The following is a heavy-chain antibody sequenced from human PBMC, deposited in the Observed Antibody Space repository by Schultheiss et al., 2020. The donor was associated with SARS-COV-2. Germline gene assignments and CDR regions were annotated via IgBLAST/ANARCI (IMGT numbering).Heavy chain of an antibody. CDR1: GFTFSSYA. CDR2: ISSNGGST. Sequence: GGSLRLSCSASGFTFSSYAMHWVRQASGKGLEYVSAISSNGGSTYYADSVKGRFTISRDNSKNTLYLQMSSMRAEDTAVYYFVKLSGYYDFWSGYYFGSYYMDVWGKGTTVTVSS. D-gene: IGHD3-3*01. J-gene: IGHJ6*03. CDR3: VKLSGYYDFWSGYYFGSYYMDV. V-gene: IGHV3-64D*09.